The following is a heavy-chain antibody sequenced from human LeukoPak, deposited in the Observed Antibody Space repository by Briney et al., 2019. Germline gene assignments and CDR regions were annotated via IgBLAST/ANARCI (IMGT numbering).Heavy chain of an antibody. V-gene: IGHV3-33*06. D-gene: IGHD2-15*01. CDR1: GFTFSNYG. CDR3: AKSAAPHFCSGDGCYYFDY. Sequence: GGSLRLSCAASGFTFSNYGMHWVRQAPGKGLEWVAVIWYDGNKKFYADSVKGRFTISRDNSKNTLFLQISSLRAEDTAIYFCAKSAAPHFCSGDGCYYFDYWGQGTLVTVSS. J-gene: IGHJ4*02. CDR2: IWYDGNKK.